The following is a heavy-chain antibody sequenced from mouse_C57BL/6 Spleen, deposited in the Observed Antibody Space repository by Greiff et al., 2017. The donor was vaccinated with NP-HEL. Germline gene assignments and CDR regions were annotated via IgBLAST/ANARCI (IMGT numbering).Heavy chain of an antibody. J-gene: IGHJ2*01. V-gene: IGHV1-55*01. CDR1: GYTFTSYW. CDR3: ARKRVGKGYFDY. D-gene: IGHD1-1*02. Sequence: QVQLQQPGAELVKPGASVKMSCKASGYTFTSYWITCVKQRPGQGLEWIGDIYPGSGSTNYNEKFKSKATLTVDTSSSTAYMQLSSLTSEDSAVYYCARKRVGKGYFDYWGQGTTLTVSS. CDR2: IYPGSGST.